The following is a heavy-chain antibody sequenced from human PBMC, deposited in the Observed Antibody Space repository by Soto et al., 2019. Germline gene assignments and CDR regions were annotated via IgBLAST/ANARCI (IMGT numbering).Heavy chain of an antibody. CDR3: ARRNWNGAEGDY. Sequence: EVQLVESGGGLVQPGGSLRLSCAASGFTFRSYWMSWVRQAPGKGLEWVANIKQDGSEKYYVDSVKGRFTISRDNAKNSLYLQMNSLRAEDTAVYYCARRNWNGAEGDYWGQGTPVTVSS. CDR2: IKQDGSEK. V-gene: IGHV3-7*03. CDR1: GFTFRSYW. D-gene: IGHD1-20*01. J-gene: IGHJ4*02.